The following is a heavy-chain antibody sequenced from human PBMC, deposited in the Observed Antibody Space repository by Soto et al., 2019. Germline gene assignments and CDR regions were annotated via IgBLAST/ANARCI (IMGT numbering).Heavy chain of an antibody. CDR3: ARDWSVYEVWSCYLNPYYYYYGIDV. V-gene: IGHV1-18*04. CDR1: GYTFTSYG. Sequence: ASVKVSCKASGYTFTSYGISWVRQAPGQGLEWMGWISAYNGNTNYAQKLQGRVTMTTDTSTSTAYMELRSLRSDDTAVYYCARDWSVYEVWSCYLNPYYYYYGIDVWAQGTTVTVSS. CDR2: ISAYNGNT. J-gene: IGHJ6*02. D-gene: IGHD3-3*01.